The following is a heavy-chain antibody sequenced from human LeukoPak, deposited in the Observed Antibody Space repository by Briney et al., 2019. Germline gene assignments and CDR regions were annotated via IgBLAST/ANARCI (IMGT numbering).Heavy chain of an antibody. Sequence: LGGSLRLSCAASGFTFSSYSMNWVRQAPGKGLEWVSSISSSSSYIYYADSVKGRFTISRDNAKNSLYLQMNSLRAEDTAVYYCARARYCGGDCYYDAFDIWGQGTMVTVSS. D-gene: IGHD2-21*02. V-gene: IGHV3-21*01. J-gene: IGHJ3*02. CDR1: GFTFSSYS. CDR2: ISSSSSYI. CDR3: ARARYCGGDCYYDAFDI.